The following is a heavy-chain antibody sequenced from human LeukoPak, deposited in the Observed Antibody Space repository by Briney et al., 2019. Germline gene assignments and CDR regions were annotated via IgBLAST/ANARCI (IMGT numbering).Heavy chain of an antibody. V-gene: IGHV4-34*01. D-gene: IGHD1-26*01. CDR3: ARAKEWELLSYFDY. CDR2: INHRGST. CDR1: GGSFSGYY. Sequence: PSETLSLTCAVYGGSFSGYYWSWIRQPPGKGLEWIGEINHRGSTNYNPSLKSRVTISVDTSKNRFSLKLSSVTAADTAVYYCARAKEWELLSYFDYWGQGTLVTVSS. J-gene: IGHJ4*02.